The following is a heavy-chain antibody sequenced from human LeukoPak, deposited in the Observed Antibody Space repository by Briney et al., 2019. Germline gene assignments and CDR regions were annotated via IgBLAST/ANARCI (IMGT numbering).Heavy chain of an antibody. CDR1: GFAFSSYT. V-gene: IGHV3-21*01. Sequence: GGSLRLSCAASGFAFSSYTMDWVRQAPGKGLEWVSSISSGGNYVYYADSLKGRFTISRDNAKNSLFLEMNSLRAEDTAVYYCARAGSEQWLVAYYFDYWGQGTLVTVSS. D-gene: IGHD6-19*01. CDR3: ARAGSEQWLVAYYFDY. J-gene: IGHJ4*02. CDR2: ISSGGNYV.